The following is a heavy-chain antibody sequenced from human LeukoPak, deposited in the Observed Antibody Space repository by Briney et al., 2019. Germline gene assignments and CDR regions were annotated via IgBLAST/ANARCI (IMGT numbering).Heavy chain of an antibody. CDR3: ARPLRDGYNFDAFDI. CDR2: IKQDGSEK. CDR1: GFTFSSYW. Sequence: EGSLRLSCAASGFTFSSYWMSWARQAPGKGLEWVANIKQDGSEKYYVDSVKGRLTISRDNAKNSLYLQMNSLRAEDTAVYYCARPLRDGYNFDAFDIWGQGPMVPVSS. J-gene: IGHJ3*02. V-gene: IGHV3-7*05. D-gene: IGHD5-24*01.